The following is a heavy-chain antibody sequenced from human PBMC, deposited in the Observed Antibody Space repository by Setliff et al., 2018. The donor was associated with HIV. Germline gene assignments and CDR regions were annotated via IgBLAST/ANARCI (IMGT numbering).Heavy chain of an antibody. D-gene: IGHD3-22*01. CDR1: GFSFSIYE. CDR2: ISSSSGTI. CDR3: AQSHYDSRGYYYGSSGYSGSYYFDY. J-gene: IGHJ4*02. Sequence: GGSLRLSCAASGFSFSIYEMNWVRQAPGKGLEWLSYISSSSGTILHVDSVQGRFTISGDNAKNSLYLQMNSLRAEDAAVYYCAQSHYDSRGYYYGSSGYSGSYYFDYWGQGTLVTVSS. V-gene: IGHV3-48*03.